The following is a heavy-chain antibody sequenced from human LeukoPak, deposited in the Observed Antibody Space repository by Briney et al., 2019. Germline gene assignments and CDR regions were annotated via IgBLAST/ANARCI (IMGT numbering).Heavy chain of an antibody. Sequence: PSETLSLTCAVYGGSFSGYYWSWIRQPPGKGLEWIGEINHSGSTNYNPSLKSRVTISVDTSKNQFSLKLSSVTAADTAVYYCARGGPRRWRGPAPNYDFWSGYSGPTGMDVWGQGTTVTVSS. CDR1: GGSFSGYY. V-gene: IGHV4-34*01. CDR2: INHSGST. CDR3: ARGGPRRWRGPAPNYDFWSGYSGPTGMDV. J-gene: IGHJ6*02. D-gene: IGHD3-3*01.